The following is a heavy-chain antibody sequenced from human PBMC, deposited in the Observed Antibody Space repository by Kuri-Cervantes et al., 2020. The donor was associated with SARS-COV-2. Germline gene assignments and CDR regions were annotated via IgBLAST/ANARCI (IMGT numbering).Heavy chain of an antibody. CDR2: INPNSGGT. CDR3: ARALYYYDSSGYYGVEFLDY. J-gene: IGHJ4*02. CDR1: GYTFTGYY. V-gene: IGHV1-2*04. Sequence: ASVKVSCKASGYTFTGYYMHWVRQAPGQGLEWMGWINPNSGGTNYAQKFQGWVTMTRDTSISTAYMELSSLRSEDTAVYYCARALYYYDSSGYYGVEFLDYWGQGTLVTVSS. D-gene: IGHD3-22*01.